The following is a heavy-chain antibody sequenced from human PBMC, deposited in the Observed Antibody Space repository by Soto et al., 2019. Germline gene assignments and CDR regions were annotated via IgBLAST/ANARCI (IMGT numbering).Heavy chain of an antibody. V-gene: IGHV3-9*01. CDR3: AKDISGYTYGNGMDV. J-gene: IGHJ6*02. D-gene: IGHD5-18*01. Sequence: LRLSCAASGFTFDDYSMHWVRQAPGKGLEWVSGINWNSGSIGYADSVKGRFTISRDNAKNSLYLQMNSLRTEDTALYYCAKDISGYTYGNGMDVWGQGTTVTVSS. CDR2: INWNSGSI. CDR1: GFTFDDYS.